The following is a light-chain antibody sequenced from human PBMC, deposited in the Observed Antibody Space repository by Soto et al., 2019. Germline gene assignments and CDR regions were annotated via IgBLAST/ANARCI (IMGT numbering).Light chain of an antibody. J-gene: IGKJ4*01. CDR1: QSVTSY. Sequence: DIVLTQSPATLSLSPGERATLSCRASQSVTSYLAWYQQKPGQAPRLLIHDTSNRATGIPARFSRSESGTDSTLTISSLETEDFAVYYCQRRSNWPPTFGGGTKVEIK. CDR3: QRRSNWPPT. CDR2: DTS. V-gene: IGKV3-11*01.